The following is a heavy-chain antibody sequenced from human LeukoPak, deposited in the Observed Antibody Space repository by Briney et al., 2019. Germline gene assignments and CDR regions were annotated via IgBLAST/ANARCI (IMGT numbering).Heavy chain of an antibody. J-gene: IGHJ1*01. Sequence: PSETLSLTCTVSGGSISSGDYYWSWIRQPPGKGLEWIGYIYHSGSTYYNPSLKSRVTISVDTSKNQFSLKLSSVTAADTAVYYCARGAPPPPYYDILTGYFFQHWGQGTLVTVSS. D-gene: IGHD3-9*01. CDR3: ARGAPPPPYYDILTGYFFQH. V-gene: IGHV4-30-4*01. CDR2: IYHSGST. CDR1: GGSISSGDYY.